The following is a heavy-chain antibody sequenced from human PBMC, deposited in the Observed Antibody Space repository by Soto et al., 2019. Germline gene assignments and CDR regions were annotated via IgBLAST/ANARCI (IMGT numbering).Heavy chain of an antibody. CDR3: AVDRDVYNHFFDY. CDR2: ISAYNGNT. CDR1: GYTFTSYG. D-gene: IGHD3-10*01. V-gene: IGHV1-18*01. J-gene: IGHJ4*02. Sequence: QVQLVQSGAEVKKPGASVKVSCKASGYTFTSYGISWVRQAPGQGLEWMGWISAYNGNTNYAQKLQGRVTMTPDTAPSPAYMELSSPRSDDTALYFFAVDRDVYNHFFDYLGQGTLVPVSS.